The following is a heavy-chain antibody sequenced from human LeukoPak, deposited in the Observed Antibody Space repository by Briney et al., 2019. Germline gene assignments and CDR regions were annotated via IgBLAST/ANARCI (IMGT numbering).Heavy chain of an antibody. CDR2: IYYSGST. Sequence: PSETLSLTCTLSGASISSRTHYCGWIRQPPGKGLEWLGSIYYSGSTYYIASFTSRVTISVDTSKDKFSLKLSFLTAADTALYFCAGRWVVPVVRPTGYYCLDAWAQGTTVTVSS. J-gene: IGHJ6*01. V-gene: IGHV4-39*01. CDR1: GASISSRTHY. D-gene: IGHD2-2*01. CDR3: AGRWVVPVVRPTGYYCLDA.